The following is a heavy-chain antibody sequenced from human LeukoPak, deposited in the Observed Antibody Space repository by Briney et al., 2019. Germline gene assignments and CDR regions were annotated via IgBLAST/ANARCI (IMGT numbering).Heavy chain of an antibody. CDR3: ARVWVGATRFDY. CDR2: IYSGGST. CDR1: EFSVGSNY. D-gene: IGHD1-26*01. J-gene: IGHJ4*02. V-gene: IGHV3-66*01. Sequence: PGGSLRLSCAASEFSVGSNYMTWVRQAPGKGLEWVSLIYSGGSTYYADSVKGRFTISRDNSKNTLYLQMNSLRAEDTAVYYCARVWVGATRFDYWGQGTLVTVSS.